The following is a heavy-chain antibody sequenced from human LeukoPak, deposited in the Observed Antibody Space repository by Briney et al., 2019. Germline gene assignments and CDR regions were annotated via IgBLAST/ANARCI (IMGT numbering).Heavy chain of an antibody. V-gene: IGHV4-34*01. Sequence: SETLSLTCAVYGGSFSGYYWSWIRQPPGKGLEWIGEINHSGSTNYNPSLKSRVTISVDTSKNQFSLKLSSVTAADTAVYYCARESEYGFWTGSYFEYWGQGILVTVSS. CDR2: INHSGST. J-gene: IGHJ4*02. CDR1: GGSFSGYY. D-gene: IGHD3/OR15-3a*01. CDR3: ARESEYGFWTGSYFEY.